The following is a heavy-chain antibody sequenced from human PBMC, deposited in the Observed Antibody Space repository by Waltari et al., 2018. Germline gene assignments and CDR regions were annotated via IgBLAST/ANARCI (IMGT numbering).Heavy chain of an antibody. Sequence: QVQLVQSGAEVKKPGASVKVSCKASGYTFTSYGISWVRQARGQGLEWMGWTSAYNGNTNYAQKLQGRVTMTTDTSTSTAYMELRSLRSDDTAVYYCARVRITIFGVVSYYMDVWGKGTTVTVSS. V-gene: IGHV1-18*01. CDR3: ARVRITIFGVVSYYMDV. D-gene: IGHD3-3*01. CDR2: TSAYNGNT. CDR1: GYTFTSYG. J-gene: IGHJ6*03.